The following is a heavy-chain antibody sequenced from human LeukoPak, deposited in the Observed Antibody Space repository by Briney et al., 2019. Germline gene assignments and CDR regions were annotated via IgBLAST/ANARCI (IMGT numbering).Heavy chain of an antibody. V-gene: IGHV1-3*01. J-gene: IGHJ4*02. CDR2: INAGNGNI. CDR3: ARDNSRAALGCTNFDY. D-gene: IGHD3-10*01. CDR1: GYTFTNYA. Sequence: ASVKVSCKPSGYTFTNYAIHWVRQAPGQRLECMGWINAGNGNIKYSQDFQGRVAFTSDTFASTSYMELSSLRSEDTAVYYCARDNSRAALGCTNFDYWGQGTLVTVSS.